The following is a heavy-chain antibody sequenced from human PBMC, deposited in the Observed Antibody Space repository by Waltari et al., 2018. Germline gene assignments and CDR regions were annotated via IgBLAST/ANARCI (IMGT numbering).Heavy chain of an antibody. CDR3: ARKTLKHYFDY. CDR2: ISGSCGST. CDR1: GFTFSSYA. Sequence: EVQLLESGGGLVQPGGSLRLSCAASGFTFSSYAMSWVRQAPGKGLEWVSGISGSCGSTYYADAVKGRFTISRDNSKNTLYLQMNSLRAEDTAVYYCARKTLKHYFDYWGQGTLVTVSS. V-gene: IGHV3-23*01. J-gene: IGHJ4*02.